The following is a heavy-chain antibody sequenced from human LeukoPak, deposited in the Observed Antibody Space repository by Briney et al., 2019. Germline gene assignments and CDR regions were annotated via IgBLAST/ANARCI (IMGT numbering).Heavy chain of an antibody. Sequence: PGGSLRLSCAASGFTFSNYWMSWVRQAPGKGPEWVANIKQDGSEKYYVDSVKGRFTISRDNAKNSIYLQMNSLRVEDTAVYYCAREPSFEYWGQGTLVTVSS. CDR3: AREPSFEY. CDR2: IKQDGSEK. CDR1: GFTFSNYW. J-gene: IGHJ4*02. V-gene: IGHV3-7*01.